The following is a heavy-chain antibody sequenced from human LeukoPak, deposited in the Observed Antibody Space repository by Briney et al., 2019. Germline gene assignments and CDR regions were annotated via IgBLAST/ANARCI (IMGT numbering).Heavy chain of an antibody. J-gene: IGHJ4*02. Sequence: GGSLRLSCAASGFTFSSYSMDWVRQAPGKGLEWVSYISSSSSTIYYADSVKGRFTISRDNAKNSLYLQMNSLRDEDTAVYYCAREDPYSSGWSFDYWSQGTLVTVSS. V-gene: IGHV3-48*02. D-gene: IGHD6-19*01. CDR3: AREDPYSSGWSFDY. CDR2: ISSSSSTI. CDR1: GFTFSSYS.